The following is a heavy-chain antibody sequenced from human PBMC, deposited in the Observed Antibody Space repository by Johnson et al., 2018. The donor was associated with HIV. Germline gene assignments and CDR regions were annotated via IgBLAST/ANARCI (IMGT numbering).Heavy chain of an antibody. Sequence: EQLVESGGGLVQPGGSLRLSCAASGFTFSSYWMNWVRQAPGKGLEWVGRIKSKTDGGTTDYAAPVKGRFTISRDDSKNTLYLQMNSLKTEDTAVYYCTTDWYSSSWYGALDAFDIWGQGTMVTVSS. CDR2: IKSKTDGGTT. D-gene: IGHD6-13*01. V-gene: IGHV3-15*01. CDR3: TTDWYSSSWYGALDAFDI. J-gene: IGHJ3*02. CDR1: GFTFSSYW.